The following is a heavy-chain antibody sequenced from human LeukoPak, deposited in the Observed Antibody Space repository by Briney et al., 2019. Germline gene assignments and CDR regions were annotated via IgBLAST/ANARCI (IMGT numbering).Heavy chain of an antibody. V-gene: IGHV4-4*07. CDR3: ARGYGSGSGFWGNWFDP. CDR1: GGSISDYY. Sequence: PSETLSLTCTVSGGSISDYYWSWIRQPAGKGLEWIGRIYTSGSTNYNPSLKSRVTMSVDTSKNQFSLKLSSVTAADTAVYYCARGYGSGSGFWGNWFDPWGQGTLVTVSS. D-gene: IGHD3-10*01. J-gene: IGHJ5*02. CDR2: IYTSGST.